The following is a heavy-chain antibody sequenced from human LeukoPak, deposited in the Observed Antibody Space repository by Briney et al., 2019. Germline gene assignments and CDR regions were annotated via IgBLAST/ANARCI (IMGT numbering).Heavy chain of an antibody. D-gene: IGHD6-13*01. CDR1: GFTFSSYG. V-gene: IGHV3-23*01. J-gene: IGHJ4*02. Sequence: GGTLRLSCAASGFTFSSYGMSWVRQAPGKGLEWVSAISGSGGSTYYADSVKGRFTISRDNSKNTLYLQMNSLRAEDTAVYYCAKDPIAAAAGGAWGQGTLVTVSS. CDR2: ISGSGGST. CDR3: AKDPIAAAAGGA.